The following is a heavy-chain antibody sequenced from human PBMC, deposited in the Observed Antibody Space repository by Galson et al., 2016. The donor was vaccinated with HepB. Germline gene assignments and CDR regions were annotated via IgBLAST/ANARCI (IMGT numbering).Heavy chain of an antibody. J-gene: IGHJ2*01. CDR2: IYPGDSDT. CDR3: AGHGAYCGGDCSYWYFDL. V-gene: IGHV5-51*01. CDR1: GYSLTSYW. D-gene: IGHD2-21*02. Sequence: QSGAEVKKPGESLKISCKGSGYSLTSYWIGWVRQMPGKGLEWMGIIYPGDSDTRYSPSFQGQVTISADKSISTAHLQWSSLKASDTAMYYCAGHGAYCGGDCSYWYFDLWGRGTLVTVSS.